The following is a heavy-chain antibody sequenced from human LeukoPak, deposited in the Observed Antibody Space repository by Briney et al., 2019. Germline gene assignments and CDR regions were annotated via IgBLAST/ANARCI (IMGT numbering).Heavy chain of an antibody. CDR1: GYTFTGYY. CDR2: INPNSGGT. D-gene: IGHD2-2*01. CDR3: ATHRWYQLPEGFDP. V-gene: IGHV1-2*04. J-gene: IGHJ5*02. Sequence: ASVKVSCKASGYTFTGYYMHWVRQAPGQGLEWMGWINPNSGGTNYAQKFQGWVTMTRDTSISTAYMELSRLRSDDTAVYYCATHRWYQLPEGFDPWGQGTLVTVSS.